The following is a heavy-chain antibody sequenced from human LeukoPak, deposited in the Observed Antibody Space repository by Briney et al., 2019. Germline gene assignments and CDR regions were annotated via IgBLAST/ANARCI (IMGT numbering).Heavy chain of an antibody. J-gene: IGHJ4*02. V-gene: IGHV1-18*04. CDR2: ISAYNGNT. D-gene: IGHD2-2*01. Sequence: ASENLSCNGSGYTFTRYGISWVRQTPGQGLELIGWISAYNGNTNYAQKLQGRVTMTTDTSTSTAYMELRSLRSDDTAVYYCARDLKHTPYCSSTSCYGFYFDYWGQGTLVTVSS. CDR1: GYTFTRYG. CDR3: ARDLKHTPYCSSTSCYGFYFDY.